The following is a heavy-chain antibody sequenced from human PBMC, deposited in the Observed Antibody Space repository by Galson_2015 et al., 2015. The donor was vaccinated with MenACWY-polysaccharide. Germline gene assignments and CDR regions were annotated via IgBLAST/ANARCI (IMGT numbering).Heavy chain of an antibody. CDR1: GYTFNTYA. V-gene: IGHV7-4-1*02. CDR2: INTITGNP. Sequence: SVKVSCKASGYTFNTYAMNWVRQAPGQGLEWMGGINTITGNPTYAQGFTGRFVFSLDASVTTAYLHISGLKAEDTAVYYCARDPKQKPTTVPTGRFDYWGQGTLVTVAS. CDR3: ARDPKQKPTTVPTGRFDY. D-gene: IGHD4-17*01. J-gene: IGHJ4*02.